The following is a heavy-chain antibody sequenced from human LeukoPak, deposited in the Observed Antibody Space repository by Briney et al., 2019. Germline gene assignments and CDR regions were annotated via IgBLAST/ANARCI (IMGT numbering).Heavy chain of an antibody. CDR2: IGGSDGSR. CDR1: GFTFSTYA. D-gene: IGHD3-22*01. J-gene: IGHJ4*02. V-gene: IGHV3-23*01. Sequence: GGSPRLSCAASGFTFSTYAMSWVRQAPGKGLEWISGIGGSDGSRYYADSVKGRFIISRDNSKNTLYLQMNSLSADDTAVYYCAKAMYYYDRSGYAAAYYFDYWGQGTLVTVSS. CDR3: AKAMYYYDRSGYAAAYYFDY.